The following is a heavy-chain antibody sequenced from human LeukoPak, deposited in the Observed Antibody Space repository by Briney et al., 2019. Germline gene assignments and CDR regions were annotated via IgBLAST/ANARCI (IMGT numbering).Heavy chain of an antibody. V-gene: IGHV4-61*02. CDR2: IYTSGST. Sequence: SETLSLTCTVSGGSISSGSYYWSWIRQPAGKGLEWIGRIYTSGSTNYNPSLESRVTISVDTSKNQFSLKLSSVTAADTAVYYCARDGYNQYYYYYYYMDVWGKGTTVTISS. D-gene: IGHD5-24*01. J-gene: IGHJ6*03. CDR1: GGSISSGSYY. CDR3: ARDGYNQYYYYYYYMDV.